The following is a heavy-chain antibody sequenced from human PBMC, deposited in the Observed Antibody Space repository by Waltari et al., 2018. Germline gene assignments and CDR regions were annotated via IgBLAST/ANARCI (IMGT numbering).Heavy chain of an antibody. D-gene: IGHD6-25*01. J-gene: IGHJ6*02. Sequence: EVQLVESGGGLVQPGGSVRLFCAASGFTFSNAWMSWVRQAPGKGLEWVGRIKSKTDGGTTDYAAPVKGRFTISRDDSKNTLYLQMNSLKTEDTAVYNCAAAAHYYGMDVWGQGTTVTVSS. V-gene: IGHV3-15*01. CDR1: GFTFSNAW. CDR2: IKSKTDGGTT. CDR3: AAAAHYYGMDV.